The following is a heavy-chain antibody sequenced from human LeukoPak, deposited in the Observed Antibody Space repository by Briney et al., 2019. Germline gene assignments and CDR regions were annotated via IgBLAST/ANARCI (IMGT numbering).Heavy chain of an antibody. CDR1: GFTFSSYW. J-gene: IGHJ3*02. Sequence: GGSLRLSCAASGFTFSSYWMSWVRQAPGKGLEWVANIKQDGSEKYYVDSVKGRFTISRDNAKNSLYPQMNSLRAEDTAVYYCARDRAYDSRFDAFDIWGQGTMVTVSS. V-gene: IGHV3-7*01. CDR2: IKQDGSEK. CDR3: ARDRAYDSRFDAFDI. D-gene: IGHD3-22*01.